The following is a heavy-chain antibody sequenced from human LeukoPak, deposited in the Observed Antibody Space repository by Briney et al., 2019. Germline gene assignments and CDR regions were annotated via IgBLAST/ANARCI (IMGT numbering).Heavy chain of an antibody. CDR1: SGSISTSNYY. Sequence: PSETLSLTCTVSSGSISTSNYYWGWVRQPPGKALEWIGNIFYSGSTYYSPSLKSRVTISLDTSKNQFSLKLSSVTAADTAVYYCARRPIYSSGRTPKGWFDPWGQGTLVTVSS. CDR2: IFYSGST. V-gene: IGHV4-39*07. CDR3: ARRPIYSSGRTPKGWFDP. D-gene: IGHD6-19*01. J-gene: IGHJ5*02.